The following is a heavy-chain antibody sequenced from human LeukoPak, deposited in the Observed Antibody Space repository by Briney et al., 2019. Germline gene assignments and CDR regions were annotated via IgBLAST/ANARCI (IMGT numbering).Heavy chain of an antibody. CDR2: IIPILGIT. D-gene: IGHD4-17*01. CDR3: ARMHGSGGYGDYEIDY. CDR1: GGTFNSYA. J-gene: IGHJ4*02. Sequence: SVKVSCKASGGTFNSYAISWVRQAPGQGLEWMGRIIPILGITNYAQMFQGRVTITAEKSTSTAYMELSSLRSEDTAVYFCARMHGSGGYGDYEIDYWGQGTLVTVSS. V-gene: IGHV1-69*04.